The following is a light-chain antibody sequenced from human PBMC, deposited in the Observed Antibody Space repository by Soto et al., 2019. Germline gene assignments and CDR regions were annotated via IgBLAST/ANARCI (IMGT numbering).Light chain of an antibody. CDR3: QQYNNWRMYT. V-gene: IGKV3-15*01. CDR1: QSVSSN. Sequence: EIVMTQSPATLSVSPGERATLSCRASQSVSSNLAWYQQKPGQAPRLLIYDASTRATGIPARFSGSGSGTEFTLTISSLQSEDFAVYYCQQYNNWRMYTFGQGTKLEIK. J-gene: IGKJ2*01. CDR2: DAS.